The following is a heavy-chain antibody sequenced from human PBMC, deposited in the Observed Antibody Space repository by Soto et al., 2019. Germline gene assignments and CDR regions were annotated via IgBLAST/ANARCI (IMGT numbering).Heavy chain of an antibody. D-gene: IGHD6-6*01. CDR2: ISSGSATI. CDR1: GFTFSSYS. CDR3: TRDSASYSSSSGSYWYFDL. V-gene: IGHV3-48*02. J-gene: IGHJ2*01. Sequence: EVQLVESGGDLVQPGGSLRLSCAASGFTFSSYSMNWVRQAPGKGLEWVSYISSGSATIYYADSVKGRFTISRDNAKNSLYLQMNSLRDEDTAVYYCTRDSASYSSSSGSYWYFDLWCRGTLVTVSS.